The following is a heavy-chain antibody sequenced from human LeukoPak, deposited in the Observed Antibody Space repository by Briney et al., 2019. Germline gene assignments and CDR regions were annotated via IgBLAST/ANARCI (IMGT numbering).Heavy chain of an antibody. CDR1: GGSMSSSSYY. Sequence: SETLSLTCTVSGGSMSSSSYYWGWIRQPPGKGLEWIGSIYYRGSTYYNPSLKSRVTISVDTSKNQFFLKLSSVTAADTAVYYCARDWRQQLGYFYHYMDVWGKGTTVTVSS. J-gene: IGHJ6*03. CDR3: ARDWRQQLGYFYHYMDV. D-gene: IGHD6-13*01. V-gene: IGHV4-39*07. CDR2: IYYRGST.